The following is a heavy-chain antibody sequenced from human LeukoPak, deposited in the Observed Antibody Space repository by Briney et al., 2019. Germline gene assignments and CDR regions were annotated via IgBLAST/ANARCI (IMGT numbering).Heavy chain of an antibody. CDR3: ARGRLFVVD. V-gene: IGHV4-34*01. Sequence: SETLSLTCAVYSGSFSGYYWSWIRQPPGKGLEWIGEINHGGSTNYNPSLKSRVTISVDTSKNQFSLKLSSVTAADTAVYYCARGRLFVVDWGQGTLVTVSS. CDR2: INHGGST. D-gene: IGHD6-6*01. J-gene: IGHJ4*02. CDR1: SGSFSGYY.